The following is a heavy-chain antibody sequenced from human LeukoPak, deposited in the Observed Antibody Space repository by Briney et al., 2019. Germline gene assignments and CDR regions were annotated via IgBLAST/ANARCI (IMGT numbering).Heavy chain of an antibody. J-gene: IGHJ4*02. Sequence: ETLSLTCTVSGGSISSYYWSWIRQAPGKGLEWVANVKQDGSEKYYVDSVKGRFTISRDNAKNSLYLQMNSLRAEDTAVYYCSTWDNWGQGTLVTVSS. CDR1: GGSISSYY. CDR2: VKQDGSEK. CDR3: STWDN. V-gene: IGHV3-7*05.